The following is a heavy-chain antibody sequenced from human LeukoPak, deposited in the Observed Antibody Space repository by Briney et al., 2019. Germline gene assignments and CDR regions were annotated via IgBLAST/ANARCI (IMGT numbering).Heavy chain of an antibody. V-gene: IGHV4-59*01. D-gene: IGHD3-9*01. Sequence: SETLSLTCTVSGGSISSYYWSWIRQPPGKGLERIGYIYYSGSTNYNPSLKSRVTISVDTSKNQFSLKLSSVTAADTAVYYCARELRYSSGFQHWGQGTLVTVSS. CDR1: GGSISSYY. J-gene: IGHJ1*01. CDR3: ARELRYSSGFQH. CDR2: IYYSGST.